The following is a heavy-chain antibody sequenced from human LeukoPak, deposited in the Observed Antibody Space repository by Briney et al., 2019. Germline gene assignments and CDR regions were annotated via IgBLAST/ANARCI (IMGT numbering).Heavy chain of an antibody. CDR3: ARVFYYDASLPPY. CDR1: GGYISTSNYY. J-gene: IGHJ4*02. CDR2: IYYSGRT. D-gene: IGHD3-16*01. V-gene: IGHV4-39*01. Sequence: SETLSLTCSVSGGYISTSNYYWGWIRQPPGKGLEWIGTIYYSGRTYYNPSLQSRVTISLDTSQNQLSLQVRSVTVVDTAVYYCARVFYYDASLPPYWGQRTLVTVSS.